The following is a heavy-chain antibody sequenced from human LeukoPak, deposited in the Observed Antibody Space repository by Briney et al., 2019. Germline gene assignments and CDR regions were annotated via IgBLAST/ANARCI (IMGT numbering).Heavy chain of an antibody. CDR3: AKGADYFDY. CDR2: ISYDGSNK. J-gene: IGHJ4*02. CDR1: GFTFSSYG. Sequence: PGRSLRLSCAASGFTFSSYGMHWVRQAPGKGQEWVAVISYDGSNKYYADSVKGRFTISRDNSKNTPYLQMNSLRAEDTAVYYCAKGADYFDYWGQGTLVTVSS. V-gene: IGHV3-30*18.